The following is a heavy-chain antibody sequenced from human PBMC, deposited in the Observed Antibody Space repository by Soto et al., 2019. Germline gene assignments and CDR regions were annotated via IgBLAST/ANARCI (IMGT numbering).Heavy chain of an antibody. CDR2: ISAYNGNT. V-gene: IGHV1-18*01. CDR3: ARGLDFWSGYYNFDP. D-gene: IGHD3-3*01. Sequence: ASVKVSCKASGYTFTSYGISWVRQAPGQGLEWMGWISAYNGNTNYAQKLQGRVTMTTDTSTSTAYMELRSLRSDDTAVYYCARGLDFWSGYYNFDPWGQGTLVTVSS. J-gene: IGHJ5*02. CDR1: GYTFTSYG.